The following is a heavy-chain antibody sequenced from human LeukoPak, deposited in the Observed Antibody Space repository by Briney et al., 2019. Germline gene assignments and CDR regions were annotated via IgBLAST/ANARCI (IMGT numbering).Heavy chain of an antibody. Sequence: SETLSLTCAVSGDSISNYCWSWIRQPPGKGLEWIGCIYYSGTTYYKPSLKTRVTISVDTSKKQFSLKLSSVTAADTAVYYCARAFYPGYYSYMAVWGKGTTVTVSS. D-gene: IGHD3-3*02. J-gene: IGHJ6*03. CDR1: GDSISNYC. CDR3: ARAFYPGYYSYMAV. CDR2: IYYSGTT. V-gene: IGHV4-59*01.